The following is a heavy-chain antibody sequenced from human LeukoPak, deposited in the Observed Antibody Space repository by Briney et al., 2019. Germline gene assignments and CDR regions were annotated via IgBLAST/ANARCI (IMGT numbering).Heavy chain of an antibody. CDR3: VRGHTTATYYFDY. J-gene: IGHJ4*02. D-gene: IGHD1-1*01. V-gene: IGHV3-53*01. CDR2: IYSDGST. CDR1: GFIVSGDF. Sequence: GGSLRLSCAASGFIVSGDFMSWVRQAPGKGLEWVSVIYSDGSTYYADSVKGRFTISRDNSKNTVFLQMNSLRAEDTAVYYCVRGHTTATYYFDYWGQGTLVTVSS.